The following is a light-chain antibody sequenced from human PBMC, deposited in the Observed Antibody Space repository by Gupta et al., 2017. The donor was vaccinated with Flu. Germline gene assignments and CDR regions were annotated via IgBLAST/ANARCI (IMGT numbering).Light chain of an antibody. CDR3: QQYGSSPSIT. V-gene: IGKV3-20*01. CDR2: GAS. Sequence: EIVLTQSPGTLSLSPGDRATLSCRASQSVSSSYLAWYQQKPGQAPRLLIYGASSRATGIPDSFSGSGSGTDFTLTISRLEPEDFAVYYCQQYGSSPSITFGQGTRLEIK. CDR1: QSVSSSY. J-gene: IGKJ5*01.